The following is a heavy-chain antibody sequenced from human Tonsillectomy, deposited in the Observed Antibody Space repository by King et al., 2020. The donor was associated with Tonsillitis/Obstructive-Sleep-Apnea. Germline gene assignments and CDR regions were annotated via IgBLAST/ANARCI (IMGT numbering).Heavy chain of an antibody. Sequence: VQLVESGGGVVQPGRSLRLSCAASGFTFSSYAMHWVRQAPGKGLEWVAVISYDGSNKYYADSVKGRFTISRDNSKNTLYLQMNSLRAEDTAVYYCARGDEIVVVPSYYFDYWGQGTLVTVSS. J-gene: IGHJ4*02. CDR3: ARGDEIVVVPSYYFDY. V-gene: IGHV3-30*04. CDR1: GFTFSSYA. D-gene: IGHD3-22*01. CDR2: ISYDGSNK.